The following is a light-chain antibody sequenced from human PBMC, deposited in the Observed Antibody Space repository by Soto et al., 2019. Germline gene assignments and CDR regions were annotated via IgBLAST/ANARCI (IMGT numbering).Light chain of an antibody. CDR2: RNN. CDR1: SSNIGNNY. Sequence: QLVLTQPPSASGTPGQRVTISCSGSSSNIGNNYVYWYQQFPGTAPKLLIYRNNQRPSGVPDRFSGSKSGTSGSLAISGLRSEDEADYYCAAWDDSLSAVVFGGGTKLTVL. J-gene: IGLJ2*01. CDR3: AAWDDSLSAVV. V-gene: IGLV1-47*01.